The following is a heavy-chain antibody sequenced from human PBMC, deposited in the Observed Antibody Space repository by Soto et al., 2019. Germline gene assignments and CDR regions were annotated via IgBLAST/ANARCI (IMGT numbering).Heavy chain of an antibody. CDR3: ARSGSYYDSSGYSNSPFDY. Sequence: QVQLQESGPGLVKPSQTLSLTCTVSGGSISSGGYYWSWIRQHPGKGLEWIGYIYYSGSTYYNPSLKSRVTISVETSKNQFSLKLSSVTAADTAVYYCARSGSYYDSSGYSNSPFDYWGQGTLVTVSS. CDR1: GGSISSGGYY. CDR2: IYYSGST. D-gene: IGHD3-22*01. V-gene: IGHV4-31*03. J-gene: IGHJ4*02.